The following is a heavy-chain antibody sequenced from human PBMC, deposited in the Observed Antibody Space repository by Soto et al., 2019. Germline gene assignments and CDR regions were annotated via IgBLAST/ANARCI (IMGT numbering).Heavy chain of an antibody. J-gene: IGHJ3*02. CDR1: GGSISSYY. Sequence: SQTLSLTCTVSGGSISSYYWSWIRQPPGKGLEWIGYIYYSGSTNYNPSLKSRVTISVDTSKNQFSLKLSSVTAADTAVYYCARRYGKNAFDIWGQGTMVTVSS. V-gene: IGHV4-59*01. CDR3: ARRYGKNAFDI. CDR2: IYYSGST. D-gene: IGHD5-18*01.